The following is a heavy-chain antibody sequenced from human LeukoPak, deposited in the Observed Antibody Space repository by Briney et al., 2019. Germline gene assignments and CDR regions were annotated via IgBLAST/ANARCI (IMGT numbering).Heavy chain of an antibody. CDR1: GFTFSSYG. CDR3: AAFIATKLDN. D-gene: IGHD2-15*01. J-gene: IGHJ4*02. V-gene: IGHV3-30*03. Sequence: GRSLRLSCAASGFTFSSYGMHWVRQAPGKGLEWLAVASTDRVSQTYADSVKGRFIISRDTSRNTLNLQMNSLTPEDTAVYYCAAFIATKLDNWGQGILVSVSS. CDR2: ASTDRVSQ.